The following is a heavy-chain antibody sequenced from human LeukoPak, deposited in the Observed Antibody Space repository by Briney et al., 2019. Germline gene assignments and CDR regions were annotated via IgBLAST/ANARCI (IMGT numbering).Heavy chain of an antibody. J-gene: IGHJ4*02. Sequence: GGSLRLSCAASGFTFSSYAMSWVRQAPGKGLEWVSSITENGGGTYYADSVKGRFIISRDNSKNTLYLQMNSLRVDDTAIYYCTKGKVNQVGGLDCWGQGTLVTVSS. CDR1: GFTFSSYA. V-gene: IGHV3-23*01. D-gene: IGHD1-26*01. CDR2: ITENGGGT. CDR3: TKGKVNQVGGLDC.